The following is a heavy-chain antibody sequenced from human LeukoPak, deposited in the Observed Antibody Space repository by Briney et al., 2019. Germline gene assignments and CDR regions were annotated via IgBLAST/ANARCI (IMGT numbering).Heavy chain of an antibody. CDR3: AKGDYQYYFDY. CDR2: ISGSGGST. D-gene: IGHD4-11*01. V-gene: IGHV3-23*01. J-gene: IGHJ4*02. CDR1: GFTFSSYS. Sequence: GGSLRLSCAASGFTFSSYSMNWVRQAPGKGLEWVSAISGSGGSTYYADSVKGRFTISRDNSKNTLYLQMNSLRAEDTAVYYCAKGDYQYYFDYWGQGTLVTVSS.